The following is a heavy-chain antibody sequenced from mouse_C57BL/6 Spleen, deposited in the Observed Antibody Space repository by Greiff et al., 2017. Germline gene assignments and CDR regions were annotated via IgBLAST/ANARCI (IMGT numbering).Heavy chain of an antibody. J-gene: IGHJ4*01. CDR3: ARSPIVTTWDAMDY. Sequence: LQPGTELVKPGASVKLSCKASGYTFTSYWMHWVKQRPGQGLEWIGNINPSNGGTNYNEKFKSKATLTVDKSSSTAYMQLSSLTSEDSAVYYCARSPIVTTWDAMDYWGQGTSVTVSS. D-gene: IGHD2-5*01. CDR2: INPSNGGT. CDR1: GYTFTSYW. V-gene: IGHV1-53*01.